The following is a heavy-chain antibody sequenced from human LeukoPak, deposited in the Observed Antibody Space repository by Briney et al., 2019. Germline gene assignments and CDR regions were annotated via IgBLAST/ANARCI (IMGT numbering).Heavy chain of an antibody. V-gene: IGHV1-2*02. CDR1: GYTFTGYY. CDR2: INPNTAGT. Sequence: ASVKVSCKASGYTFTGYYFHWVRQAPGQGLEWMAWINPNTAGTNYAQKFLGRVTLTWDTSISTAYMELNSLTSDDTAVYYCATSDGDYMAGYYYYMRVWGKGTLVTVSS. D-gene: IGHD4-17*01. CDR3: ATSDGDYMAGYYYYMRV. J-gene: IGHJ6*03.